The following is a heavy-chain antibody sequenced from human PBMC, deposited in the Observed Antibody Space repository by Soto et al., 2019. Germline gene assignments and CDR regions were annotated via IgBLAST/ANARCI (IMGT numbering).Heavy chain of an antibody. CDR3: ARGDSGWYWGAFDI. D-gene: IGHD6-19*01. Sequence: QLQLQESGPGLVKPSETLSLTCTVSGGSISSSSYYWGWIRQPPGKGLEWIGSIYYSWSTYYNPSLQSRVTISVDTSKNQLSLKLSSVTAADTAVHYCARGDSGWYWGAFDIWGQGTMVTVSS. V-gene: IGHV4-39*01. J-gene: IGHJ3*02. CDR1: GGSISSSSYY. CDR2: IYYSWST.